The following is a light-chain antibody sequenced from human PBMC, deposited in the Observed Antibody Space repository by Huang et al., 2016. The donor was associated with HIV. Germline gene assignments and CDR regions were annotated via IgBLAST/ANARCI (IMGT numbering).Light chain of an antibody. J-gene: IGKJ1*01. CDR3: QQYNNWPRGT. Sequence: EIVMTQSPATLSVSPGERATLSCRASQSVSRDLAWYQQNPGQAPRLLIYAASIRAAVVPARFSGSGSGTEFTLTISSLQSEDFAVYYCQQYNNWPRGTFGQGTKVEIK. V-gene: IGKV3-15*01. CDR2: AAS. CDR1: QSVSRD.